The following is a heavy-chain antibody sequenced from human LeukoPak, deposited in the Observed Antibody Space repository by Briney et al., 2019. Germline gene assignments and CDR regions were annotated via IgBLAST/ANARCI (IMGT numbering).Heavy chain of an antibody. V-gene: IGHV1-18*01. J-gene: IGHJ4*02. CDR1: GYTFTSYG. CDR2: ISAYNGNT. CDR3: ARVRRYYNDSSGPADY. D-gene: IGHD3-22*01. Sequence: ASVKVSCKASGYTFTSYGISWVRQAPGQGLEWMGWISAYNGNTNYAQKLQGRVTMTTDTSTSTAYMELRSLRSDDTAVYYCARVRRYYNDSSGPADYWGQGTLVTVSS.